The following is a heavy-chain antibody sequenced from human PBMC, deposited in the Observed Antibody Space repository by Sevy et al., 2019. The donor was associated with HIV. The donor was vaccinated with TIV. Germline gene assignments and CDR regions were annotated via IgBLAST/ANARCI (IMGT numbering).Heavy chain of an antibody. J-gene: IGHJ4*02. D-gene: IGHD1-26*01. Sequence: GGSLRLSCAASAFTFSSYNMNWVRQAPGKGLEWVSCISGSSNYIYYAESLKGRSIISRDNAKNTLYLQMNSLRADDTAVYYCARGPPDGSYDYFDYWGQGTLVTVSS. CDR3: ARGPPDGSYDYFDY. CDR2: ISGSSNYI. CDR1: AFTFSSYN. V-gene: IGHV3-21*06.